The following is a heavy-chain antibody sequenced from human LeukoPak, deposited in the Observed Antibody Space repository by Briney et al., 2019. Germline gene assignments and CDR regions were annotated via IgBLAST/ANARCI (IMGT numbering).Heavy chain of an antibody. Sequence: ASVKVSCKASGYTFTGYYMYWVRQAPGPGLEWMGGIIPIFGTANYAQKFQGRVTITADESTSTAYMELSSLRSEDTAVYYCAREMGYCGGDCSPGAVAFDIWGQGTMVTVSS. CDR3: AREMGYCGGDCSPGAVAFDI. J-gene: IGHJ3*02. CDR1: GYTFTGYY. D-gene: IGHD2-21*02. CDR2: IIPIFGTA. V-gene: IGHV1-69*13.